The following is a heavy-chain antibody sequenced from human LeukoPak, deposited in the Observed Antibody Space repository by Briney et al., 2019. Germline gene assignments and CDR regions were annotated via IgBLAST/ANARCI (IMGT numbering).Heavy chain of an antibody. J-gene: IGHJ4*02. CDR2: INHRGTT. CDR3: ARGPPPDFDY. Sequence: TSETLSLTCAVHDESFSGYYWSWIRQPPGKGLEWIGEINHRGTTNYNPSLKSRVTISVDTSKNQFSLKLTSVTAADTAVYYCARGPPPDFDYWGRGTLVTVSS. CDR1: DESFSGYY. V-gene: IGHV4-34*01.